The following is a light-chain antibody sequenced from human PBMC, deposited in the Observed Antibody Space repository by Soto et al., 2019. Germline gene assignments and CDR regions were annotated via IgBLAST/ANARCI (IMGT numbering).Light chain of an antibody. Sequence: QSALGHPRSVCWSPGHSVTIACTGTSSDVGGYNFVSWYQQYPGKAPKLIIYDVTKRPSGVPSRFSGSKSGNTASLTISGLLAADDPDYHCTSYAGSYNLWVFGGGTKVTVL. J-gene: IGLJ3*02. CDR3: TSYAGSYNLWV. CDR1: SSDVGGYNF. V-gene: IGLV2-11*01. CDR2: DVT.